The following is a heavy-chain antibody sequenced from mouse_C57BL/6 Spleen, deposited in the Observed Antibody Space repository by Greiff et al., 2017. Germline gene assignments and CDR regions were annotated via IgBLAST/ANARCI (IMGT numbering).Heavy chain of an antibody. Sequence: VQLKQSGPGLVKPSQSLSLTCSVTGYSITSGYYWNWIRQFPGNKLEWMGYISYDGSNNYNPSLKNQISITLDTSENQFFLKLNSVTTENTATYYCARGNLAWFAYWGQGTLVTVSA. CDR2: ISYDGSN. CDR1: GYSITSGYY. CDR3: ARGNLAWFAY. V-gene: IGHV3-6*01. J-gene: IGHJ3*01.